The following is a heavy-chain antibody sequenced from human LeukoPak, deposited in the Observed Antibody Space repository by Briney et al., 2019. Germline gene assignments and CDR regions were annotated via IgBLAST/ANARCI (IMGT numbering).Heavy chain of an antibody. CDR1: GGSISSGGYY. D-gene: IGHD3-10*01. CDR2: IYYSGST. V-gene: IGHV4-30-2*01. Sequence: SETLSLTCTVSGGSISSGGYYWSWIRQPPGKGLEWIGYIYYSGSTYYNPSLKSRVTISVDTSKNQFSLKLSSVTAADTAVYYCARDVPMVRGVMYYFDYWGQGTLVTVSS. J-gene: IGHJ4*02. CDR3: ARDVPMVRGVMYYFDY.